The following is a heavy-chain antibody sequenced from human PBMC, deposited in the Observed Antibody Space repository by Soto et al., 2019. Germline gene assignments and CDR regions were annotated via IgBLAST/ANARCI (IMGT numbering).Heavy chain of an antibody. CDR2: INHSGST. Sequence: QVQLQQWGAGLLKPSETLSLTCAVYGGSFSGYYWSWIRQPPGKGLEWIGEINHSGSTNYNPSLKSRVNISVDTSENQFSLKLSSVTAADAAVYYCARGDAGYCSSPSCSRRYYYYYMDVWGKGTTVTVSS. CDR3: ARGDAGYCSSPSCSRRYYYYYMDV. J-gene: IGHJ6*03. D-gene: IGHD2-2*01. V-gene: IGHV4-34*01. CDR1: GGSFSGYY.